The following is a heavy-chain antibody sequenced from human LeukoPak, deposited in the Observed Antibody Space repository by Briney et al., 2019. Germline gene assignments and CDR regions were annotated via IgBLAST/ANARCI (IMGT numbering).Heavy chain of an antibody. Sequence: PSETLSLTCAVYSESFSDYYWSWTRQSPGKGLEWIGEINHSRSTNYNPSLTSRVTISIDTSKKQFSMKLTSLTAADTAVYYCARVTGYSDPSTRFGLDYWGQGTLVTVSS. CDR1: SESFSDYY. V-gene: IGHV4-34*01. CDR2: INHSRST. CDR3: ARVTGYSDPSTRFGLDY. D-gene: IGHD3-10*01. J-gene: IGHJ4*02.